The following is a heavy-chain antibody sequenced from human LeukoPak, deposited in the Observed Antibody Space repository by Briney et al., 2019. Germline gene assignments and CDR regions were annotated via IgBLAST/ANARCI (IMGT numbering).Heavy chain of an antibody. V-gene: IGHV3-30*02. CDR2: IRFDESYK. CDR1: GFTFTSYG. Sequence: GGSLRLSCVASGFTFTSYGMHWVRQAPRKGLEWAAFIRFDESYKSYTDSVKGRFTISRDSSKNTLYLQMNSLRTEDTAVYYCATDPLGYCTGGSCYRGYFQYWGQGTLVTVSS. J-gene: IGHJ1*01. CDR3: ATDPLGYCTGGSCYRGYFQY. D-gene: IGHD2-15*01.